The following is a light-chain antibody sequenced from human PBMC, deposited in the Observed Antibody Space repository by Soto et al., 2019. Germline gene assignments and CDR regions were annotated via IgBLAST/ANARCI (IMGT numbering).Light chain of an antibody. Sequence: EIVLTQSPGTLSLSPGERATLSCRASHSVSSSYLAWYQQKPGQAPRLLIYGASSRATGIPDRFSGSGSGTDFTLTISRLEPEDFAMYYCQQYGSSPPYTFGQGTKLEIK. J-gene: IGKJ2*01. V-gene: IGKV3-20*01. CDR2: GAS. CDR3: QQYGSSPPYT. CDR1: HSVSSSY.